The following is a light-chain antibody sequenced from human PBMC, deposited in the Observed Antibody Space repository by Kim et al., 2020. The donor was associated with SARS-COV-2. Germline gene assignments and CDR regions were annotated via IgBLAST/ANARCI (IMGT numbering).Light chain of an antibody. V-gene: IGLV3-21*04. CDR3: QVRDSSSDHRLV. Sequence: SYELTQPPSVSVAPGQTARVSCGGNSIGSKSVHWYQQKSGQAPVLVIYYDSDRPSGVPERFSGSNSGNTATLTISRVEAGDEADYYCQVRDSSSDHRLV. J-gene: IGLJ2*01. CDR1: SIGSKS. CDR2: YDS.